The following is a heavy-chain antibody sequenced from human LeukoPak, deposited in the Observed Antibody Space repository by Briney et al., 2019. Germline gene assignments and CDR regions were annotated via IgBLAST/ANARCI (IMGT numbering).Heavy chain of an antibody. Sequence: ASVKVSCKVSGYTLTELSMHWVRQAPGKGLEWMGGFDPEDGETIYAQKFQGRVTMTEDTSTDTAYMELSSLRSEDTAVYYCATKGPYGDYQHFQHWGQGTLVTASS. CDR2: FDPEDGET. J-gene: IGHJ1*01. V-gene: IGHV1-24*01. CDR3: ATKGPYGDYQHFQH. D-gene: IGHD4-17*01. CDR1: GYTLTELS.